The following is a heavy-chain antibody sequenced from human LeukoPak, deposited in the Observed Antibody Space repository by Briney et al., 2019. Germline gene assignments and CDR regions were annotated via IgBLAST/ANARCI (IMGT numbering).Heavy chain of an antibody. D-gene: IGHD3-22*01. CDR1: GGSISSGGYY. J-gene: IGHJ6*02. CDR3: ARDALAAYYDSSGHYSYYYYGMDV. CDR2: IYYSGST. Sequence: KPSETLSLTCTVSGGSISSGGYYWSWIRQHPGKGLEWIGYIYYSGSTYYNPSLKSRVTISVDTSKNQFSLKLSSVTAADTAVYYCARDALAAYYDSSGHYSYYYYGMDVWGQGTTVTVSS. V-gene: IGHV4-31*03.